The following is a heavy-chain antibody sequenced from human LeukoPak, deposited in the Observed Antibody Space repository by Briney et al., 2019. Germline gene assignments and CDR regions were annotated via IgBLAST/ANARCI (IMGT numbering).Heavy chain of an antibody. V-gene: IGHV4-4*07. J-gene: IGHJ4*02. Sequence: TSETLSLTRTVPGGSISSYYWSWIRQPAGKGLEWIGRIYTSGSTNYNPSLKSRVTMSVDTSKNQFSLKLSSVTAADTAVYYCARGGSSSWLFDYWGQGTLVTVSS. CDR2: IYTSGST. D-gene: IGHD6-13*01. CDR1: GGSISSYY. CDR3: ARGGSSSWLFDY.